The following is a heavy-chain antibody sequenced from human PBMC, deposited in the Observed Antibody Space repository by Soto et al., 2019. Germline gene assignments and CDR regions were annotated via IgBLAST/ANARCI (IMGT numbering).Heavy chain of an antibody. CDR3: ARPKGGAGQSSSSKNYFDY. Sequence: SETLSLTCTVSGCSISSSSYYWGWIRQPPGKGLEWIGIIYYRGSTYYTTSLKNRLTISVDTSQNQFSLKLISVTAADTAVYYCARPKGGAGQSSSSKNYFDYWGQGTLVTVSS. D-gene: IGHD6-6*01. CDR2: IYYRGST. J-gene: IGHJ4*02. CDR1: GCSISSSSYY. V-gene: IGHV4-39*01.